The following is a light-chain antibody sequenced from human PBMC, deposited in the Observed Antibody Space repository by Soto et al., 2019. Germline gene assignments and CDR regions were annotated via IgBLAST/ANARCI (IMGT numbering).Light chain of an antibody. Sequence: EIVWTQSPGTLSLSPGERATLSCRASQSVSSSYLAWSQQKPGQAPRLLIDGASSRATGIPDRFSDSGFGTDFTLTIRRLEPEDFAVDYRQQYRSSPLSFGGGTKVPIK. CDR3: QQYRSSPLS. CDR1: QSVSSSY. V-gene: IGKV3-20*01. CDR2: GAS. J-gene: IGKJ4*01.